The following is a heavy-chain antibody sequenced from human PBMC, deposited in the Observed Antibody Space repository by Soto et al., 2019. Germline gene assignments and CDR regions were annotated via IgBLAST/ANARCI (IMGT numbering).Heavy chain of an antibody. CDR3: ARVDFGGNSYYFDY. V-gene: IGHV3-33*01. Sequence: GGSLRLSCVASGFTFSDYGIHWVRQAPDKGLEWVAVVWFDGSIQYYGDSVKGRFTISRDNSNNTVDLQMNDLRAEDTAVYYFARVDFGGNSYYFDYWGQGTPVTVSS. CDR2: VWFDGSIQ. D-gene: IGHD1-7*01. CDR1: GFTFSDYG. J-gene: IGHJ4*02.